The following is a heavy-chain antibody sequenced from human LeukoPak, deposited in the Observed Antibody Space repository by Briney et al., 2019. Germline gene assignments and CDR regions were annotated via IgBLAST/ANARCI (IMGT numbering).Heavy chain of an antibody. D-gene: IGHD6-13*01. Sequence: GASVKVSCKVSGYTLTELSMHWVRQAPGKGLEWMGGFDPEDGETIYAQKFQGRVTMTEDTSTDTAYMELSSLRSEDTPVYYCATISYRDSSSWVRLGYYYMDVWGKGTTVTVSS. J-gene: IGHJ6*03. CDR3: ATISYRDSSSWVRLGYYYMDV. V-gene: IGHV1-24*01. CDR2: FDPEDGET. CDR1: GYTLTELS.